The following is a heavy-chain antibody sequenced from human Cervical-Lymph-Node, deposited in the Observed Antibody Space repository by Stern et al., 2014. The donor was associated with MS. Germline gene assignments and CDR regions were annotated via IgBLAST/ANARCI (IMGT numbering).Heavy chain of an antibody. J-gene: IGHJ6*02. Sequence: VQLVQSGAEVKKPGSSVKVSCKASGGTFSSYAISWLRQAPGQGLEWMGGIIPIFGTANYAQKFQGRVTITADESTSTAYMELSSLRSEDTAVYYCAKSNWNYEDYYYGMDVWGQGTTVTVSS. D-gene: IGHD1-7*01. CDR3: AKSNWNYEDYYYGMDV. CDR2: IIPIFGTA. V-gene: IGHV1-69*01. CDR1: GGTFSSYA.